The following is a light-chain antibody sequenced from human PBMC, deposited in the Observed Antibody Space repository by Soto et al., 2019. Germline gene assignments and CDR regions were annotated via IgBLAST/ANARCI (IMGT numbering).Light chain of an antibody. CDR3: QQYNNWPPLT. V-gene: IGKV3-15*01. J-gene: IGKJ4*01. CDR2: EAS. Sequence: IVMTQSPATLSVSPGERATLSCRASQTISAKLAWYQQRPGQAPRLLIYEASTRATGIPARFSGSGSGTEFTLTISSLHSEDFAVYYCQQYNNWPPLTFGGGTKVEIK. CDR1: QTISAK.